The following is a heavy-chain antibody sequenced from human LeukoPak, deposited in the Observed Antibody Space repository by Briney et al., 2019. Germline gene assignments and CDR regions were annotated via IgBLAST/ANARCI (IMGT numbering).Heavy chain of an antibody. CDR2: IYTSGST. D-gene: IGHD3-22*01. V-gene: IGHV4-61*02. CDR1: GGSISSGSYY. Sequence: SETLSLICTVSGGSISSGSYYWSWIRQPAGKGLEWIGRIYTSGSTNYNPSLKSRVTISVDTSKNQFSLKLSSVTAADTAVYYCARTVVHYDSSGYYYVSFDYWGQGTLVTVSS. CDR3: ARTVVHYDSSGYYYVSFDY. J-gene: IGHJ4*02.